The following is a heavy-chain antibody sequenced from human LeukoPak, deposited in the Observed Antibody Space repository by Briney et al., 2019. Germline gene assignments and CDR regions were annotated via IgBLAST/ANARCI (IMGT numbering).Heavy chain of an antibody. Sequence: GGSLRLSCAASGFTFSSYGMSWVSQAPGQGLEWVGHIKSKPDGGTTDCAAPVKGRFTISRDDSKNTLYLQMNSLRTEDTAVYYCTSLGATGFYAFDYWGQGTLVTVSS. CDR1: GFTFSSYG. D-gene: IGHD2/OR15-2a*01. J-gene: IGHJ4*02. V-gene: IGHV3-15*01. CDR3: TSLGATGFYAFDY. CDR2: IKSKPDGGTT.